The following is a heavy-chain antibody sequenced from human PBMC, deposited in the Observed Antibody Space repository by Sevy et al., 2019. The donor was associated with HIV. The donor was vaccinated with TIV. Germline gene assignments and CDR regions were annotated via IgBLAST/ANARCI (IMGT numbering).Heavy chain of an antibody. D-gene: IGHD5-18*01. CDR2: IWHSGNT. Sequence: SETLSLTCVVSGVSISSPYYWGRIRQPPGKGLEWIGTIWHSGNTYYNPSLKSRVIISVDTSKNQFSLRLTSVTAADTAVYYCARQKRDTSMVPNGDIDYWGQRTLVTVSS. CDR3: ARQKRDTSMVPNGDIDY. CDR1: GVSISSPYY. V-gene: IGHV4-38-2*01. J-gene: IGHJ4*02.